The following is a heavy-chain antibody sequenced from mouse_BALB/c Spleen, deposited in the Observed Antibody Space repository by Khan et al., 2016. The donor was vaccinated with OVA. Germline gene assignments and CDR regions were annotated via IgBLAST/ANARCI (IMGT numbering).Heavy chain of an antibody. CDR3: VRCHGGY. CDR2: MNTYTGEP. V-gene: IGHV9-3-1*01. D-gene: IGHD6-1*01. J-gene: IGHJ2*01. Sequence: QIQLVQSGPELKKPGETVKISCKASGYNFKDYVMNWVKQSPGEGLKWMGWMNTYTGEPTYADDFKGRFAFSLETSASTAYLQINSLNNEDTATYFCVRCHGGYGGQGTTLTVSS. CDR1: GYNFKDYV.